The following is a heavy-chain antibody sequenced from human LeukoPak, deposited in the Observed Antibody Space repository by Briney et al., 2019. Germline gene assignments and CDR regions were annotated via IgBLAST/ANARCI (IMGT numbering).Heavy chain of an antibody. J-gene: IGHJ4*02. D-gene: IGHD3-3*01. CDR2: VDHSGRNT. CDR3: ARDVGVVMYDY. Sequence: GGSLRLSCAASGFIFTTYAMSWVRQAPGKGLEWVATVDHSGRNTHYVDAVTGRFTISRDDSKSTVFLHMNSLRADDAAVYYCARDVGVVMYDYWGQGTLVTVSS. CDR1: GFIFTTYA. V-gene: IGHV3-23*01.